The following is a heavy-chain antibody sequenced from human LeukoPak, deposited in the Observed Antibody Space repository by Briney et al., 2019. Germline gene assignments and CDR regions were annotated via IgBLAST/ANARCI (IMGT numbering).Heavy chain of an antibody. CDR3: ARQGWELGYYFDY. V-gene: IGHV4-39*01. J-gene: IGHJ4*02. D-gene: IGHD1-26*01. Sequence: PLETLSLTCTVSGGSISSSSYYWGWIRQPPGKGLEWIGSIYYSGSTYYNPSLKSRVTISVDTSKNQFSLKLSSVTAADTAVYYCARQGWELGYYFDYWGQGTLVTVSS. CDR1: GGSISSSSYY. CDR2: IYYSGST.